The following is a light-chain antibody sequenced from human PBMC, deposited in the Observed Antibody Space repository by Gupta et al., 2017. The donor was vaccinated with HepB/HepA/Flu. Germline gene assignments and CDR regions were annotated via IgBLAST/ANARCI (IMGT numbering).Light chain of an antibody. J-gene: IGKJ1*01. CDR3: QQFKNWPWT. CDR2: GAS. CDR1: QSVSTN. Sequence: EVVMTQSPATLSVSPGERATLSCRASQSVSTNLAWYQHKPGQPPRLLLYGASTRATGVPARFSGSGSGTEFTLTINTLKSEDFAVYTCQQFKNWPWTFGLGTKVEIK. V-gene: IGKV3-15*01.